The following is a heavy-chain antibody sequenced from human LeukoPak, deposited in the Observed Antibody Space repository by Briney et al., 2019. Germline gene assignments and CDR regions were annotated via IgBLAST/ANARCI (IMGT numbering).Heavy chain of an antibody. CDR2: ISAYNGNT. V-gene: IGHV1-18*01. CDR3: ARDPPYSSGWYPDY. D-gene: IGHD6-19*01. CDR1: GYTFTSYG. J-gene: IGHJ4*02. Sequence: ASVKVSCKASGYTFTSYGISWVRQAPGQGLEYMGWISAYNGNTNYAQKLQGRVSVTTDTSTSTAYMELRSLRSDDTAVYYCARDPPYSSGWYPDYWGQGTLVTVSS.